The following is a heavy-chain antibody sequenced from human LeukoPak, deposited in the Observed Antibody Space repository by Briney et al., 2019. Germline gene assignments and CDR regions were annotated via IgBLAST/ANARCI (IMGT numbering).Heavy chain of an antibody. D-gene: IGHD3-16*02. V-gene: IGHV1-2*02. Sequence: ASVKVSCKASGYTFTGYYMHWVRQAPGQGLEWMGWINPNSGGTNYAQKFQGRVTMTRDTSISTAYMELNRLRSDDTAVYYCAREIDYDYIWGSYRIDAFDIWGQGTMVTVSS. CDR3: AREIDYDYIWGSYRIDAFDI. J-gene: IGHJ3*02. CDR1: GYTFTGYY. CDR2: INPNSGGT.